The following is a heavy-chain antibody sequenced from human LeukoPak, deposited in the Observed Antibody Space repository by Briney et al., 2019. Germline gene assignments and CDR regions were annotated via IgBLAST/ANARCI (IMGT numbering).Heavy chain of an antibody. D-gene: IGHD3-22*01. CDR3: ASLAVGIETFDY. CDR1: GGSISSSSYY. V-gene: IGHV4-39*01. CDR2: IYYSWST. J-gene: IGHJ4*02. Sequence: SETLSLTCTVSGGSISSSSYYWGWLRQPPGKGLQWIGSIYYSWSTYYNPSLKSRVTISVDTSKNQFSLRLSSVTAADTALYYCASLAVGIETFDYWGQGTLVPVSS.